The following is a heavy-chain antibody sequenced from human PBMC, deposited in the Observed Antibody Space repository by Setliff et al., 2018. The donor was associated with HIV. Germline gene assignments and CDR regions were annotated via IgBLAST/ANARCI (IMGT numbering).Heavy chain of an antibody. D-gene: IGHD2-21*02. CDR3: AKVGGDGRFHYYHMDV. CDR2: LSDDGSRE. Sequence: PGGSLRLSCAASGFTFSYYAMHWVRQAPGKGLEWVAVLSDDGSRESYADSMEGRFTISRDNSKNTLYLRMNRLRPEDTAVYYCAKVGGDGRFHYYHMDVWGKGTTVTVS. V-gene: IGHV3-30*01. CDR1: GFTFSYYA. J-gene: IGHJ6*03.